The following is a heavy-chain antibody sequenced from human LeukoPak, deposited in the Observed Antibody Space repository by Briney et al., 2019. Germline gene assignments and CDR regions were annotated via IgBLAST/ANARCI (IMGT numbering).Heavy chain of an antibody. D-gene: IGHD3-10*01. Sequence: SGTLSLTCTVSGGSISSSSYYWGWIRQPPGKGLEWMGSIYYSGSTYYNPSLKSRVTISVDTSKNQFSLKLSSVTAADTAVYYCARRGNVLLWFGETLYYFDYWGQGTLVTVSS. CDR2: IYYSGST. CDR1: GGSISSSSYY. CDR3: ARRGNVLLWFGETLYYFDY. J-gene: IGHJ4*02. V-gene: IGHV4-39*01.